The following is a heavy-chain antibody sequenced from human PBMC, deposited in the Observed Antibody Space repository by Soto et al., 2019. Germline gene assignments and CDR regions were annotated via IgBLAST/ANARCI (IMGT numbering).Heavy chain of an antibody. Sequence: PGESLKISCKGSGYSFTSYWIGWVRQMPGKGLEWMGIIYPGDSETRYSPSFQGQVTISADKSINTAYLQWSGLKASDTATYYCAKEAGSAYYGMDVWGQGTTVTVSS. CDR1: GYSFTSYW. J-gene: IGHJ6*02. CDR3: AKEAGSAYYGMDV. V-gene: IGHV5-51*01. CDR2: IYPGDSET. D-gene: IGHD6-19*01.